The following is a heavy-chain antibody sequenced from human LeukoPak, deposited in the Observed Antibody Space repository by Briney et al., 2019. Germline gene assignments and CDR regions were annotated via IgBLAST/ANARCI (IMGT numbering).Heavy chain of an antibody. CDR2: ISWNSGST. V-gene: IGHV3-9*01. J-gene: IGHJ4*02. CDR3: AKAQYPFNYYDSVDY. CDR1: GFTFDDYA. D-gene: IGHD3-22*01. Sequence: GGSLRLSCAASGFTFDDYAMHWVRQAPGKGLEWVSGISWNSGSTGYADSVKGRFTISRDNAKNSLYLQMNSLRAEDTALYYCAKAQYPFNYYDSVDYWGQGTLVTVSS.